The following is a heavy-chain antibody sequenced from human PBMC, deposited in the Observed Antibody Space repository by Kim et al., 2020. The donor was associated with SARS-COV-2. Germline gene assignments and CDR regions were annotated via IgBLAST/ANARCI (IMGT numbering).Heavy chain of an antibody. J-gene: IGHJ4*02. CDR3: ARGGRGTITATQGLDY. D-gene: IGHD5-12*01. V-gene: IGHV3-21*06. Sequence: SLEGRFTNSRDNAKNSLYLEMNNLGAEDTAVYYCARGGRGTITATQGLDYWGQGTLVTVSS.